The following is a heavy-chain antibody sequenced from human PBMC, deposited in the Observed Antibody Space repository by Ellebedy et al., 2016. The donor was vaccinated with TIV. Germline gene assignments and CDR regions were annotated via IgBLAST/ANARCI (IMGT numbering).Heavy chain of an antibody. CDR2: INPNSGGT. V-gene: IGHV1-2*02. CDR1: GYTFTSYG. J-gene: IGHJ4*02. D-gene: IGHD6-13*01. Sequence: AASVKVSCKASGYTFTSYGISWVRQAPGQGLEWMGWINPNSGGTNYAQKFQGRVTMTRDTSISTAYMELSRLRSDDTAVYYCARIEAQQLVPSDDYWGQGTLVTVSS. CDR3: ARIEAQQLVPSDDY.